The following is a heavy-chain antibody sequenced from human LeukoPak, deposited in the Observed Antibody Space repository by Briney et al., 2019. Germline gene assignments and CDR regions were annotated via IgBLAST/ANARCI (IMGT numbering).Heavy chain of an antibody. J-gene: IGHJ6*03. CDR2: ISSSSSTI. Sequence: GGSLRLSCAASGFTFSSYSMNWVRQAPGKGLEWVSYISSSSSTIYYADSVKGRFTISRDNAKNSLYLQMNSLRAEDTAVYYCARAPLWFGELYYYMDVWGKGTTVTVSS. CDR3: ARAPLWFGELYYYMDV. CDR1: GFTFSSYS. D-gene: IGHD3-10*01. V-gene: IGHV3-48*01.